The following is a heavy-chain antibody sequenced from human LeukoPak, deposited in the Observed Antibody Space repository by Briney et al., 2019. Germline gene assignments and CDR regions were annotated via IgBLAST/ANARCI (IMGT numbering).Heavy chain of an antibody. J-gene: IGHJ4*02. D-gene: IGHD4-11*01. V-gene: IGHV3-72*01. CDR1: GSTFSDHY. CDR3: ARRVFSSNCYYDY. Sequence: PGGSLRLSCAASGSTFSDHYMDWVRQAPGKGLEWVGRIRNKANSNTTAYAASGKGRFTSSRDDSQNSLYLQMTILKTEDPAVYYCARRVFSSNCYYDYWGQGALVTVSS. CDR2: IRNKANSNTT.